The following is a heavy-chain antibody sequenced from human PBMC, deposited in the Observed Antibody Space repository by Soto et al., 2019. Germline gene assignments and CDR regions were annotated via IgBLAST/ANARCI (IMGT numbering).Heavy chain of an antibody. Sequence: EVQLLESGGGLIQPGGSLTLSCAASGFTFGSYAMTWVRQAPGKGLESVAGLYGNSGGIQYADSVRGRFTIFRDNSNNIVFLHMRRLRVEGTALYFCAKDAVAGDGLWLMDHWGPGTLVTVSS. CDR3: AKDAVAGDGLWLMDH. D-gene: IGHD2-21*02. CDR1: GFTFGSYA. V-gene: IGHV3-23*01. CDR2: LYGNSGGI. J-gene: IGHJ4*02.